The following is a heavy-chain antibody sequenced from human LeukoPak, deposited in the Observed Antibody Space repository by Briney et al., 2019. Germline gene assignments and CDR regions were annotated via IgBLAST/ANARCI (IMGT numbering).Heavy chain of an antibody. D-gene: IGHD6-13*01. J-gene: IGHJ6*02. CDR1: GGSFSGYY. V-gene: IGHV4-34*01. Sequence: SETLSLTCAVYGGSFSGYYWSWIRQPPGKGLEWIGEINHSGSTNYNPSLKSRVTISVDTSKNQFSLKLSSVTAADTAVYYCALSSSWIGYGMDVWGQGTTVTVSS. CDR2: INHSGST. CDR3: ALSSSWIGYGMDV.